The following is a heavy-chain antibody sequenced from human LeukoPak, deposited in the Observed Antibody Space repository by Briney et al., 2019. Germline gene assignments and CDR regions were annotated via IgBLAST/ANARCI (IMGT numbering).Heavy chain of an antibody. V-gene: IGHV1-3*01. CDR3: ASQAVSSSHPYYYYGMDV. Sequence: ASVKVPCTASGYTFTSYAMHWVRQAPGQRLEWMGWINAGNGNTKYSQKFQGRVIITRDTSASTAYMELSSLRSEDTAVYYCASQAVSSSHPYYYYGMDVWGQGTTVTVSS. CDR2: INAGNGNT. J-gene: IGHJ6*02. CDR1: GYTFTSYA. D-gene: IGHD6-6*01.